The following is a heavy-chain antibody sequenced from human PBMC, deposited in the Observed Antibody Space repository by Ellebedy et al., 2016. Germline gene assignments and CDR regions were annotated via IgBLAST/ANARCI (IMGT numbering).Heavy chain of an antibody. CDR2: ISRTDDST. Sequence: GGSLRLXCTASGFTFSNYVMSWVRQAPGKGLKWVSGISRTDDSTYYADSVRGRFSISRDNSKDTLYLHMRSLRAEDTAVYYCRPGHYFDHWGQGTLVTVSS. V-gene: IGHV3-23*01. CDR3: RPGHYFDH. CDR1: GFTFSNYV. J-gene: IGHJ4*02.